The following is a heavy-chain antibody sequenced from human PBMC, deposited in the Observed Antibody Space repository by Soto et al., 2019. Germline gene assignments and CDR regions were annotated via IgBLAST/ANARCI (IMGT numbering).Heavy chain of an antibody. CDR2: IIPIFGTA. CDR3: ARTPITIFGVVINYYYYGMDV. D-gene: IGHD3-3*01. Sequence: ASGKVSCKASGCTFSSYAISWVRQAPGQGLEWMGGIIPIFGTANYAKKFQPTFTITEDESTGTAYMDLSSLRSEDTAVYYCARTPITIFGVVINYYYYGMDVWGQGTTVTVSS. V-gene: IGHV1-69*13. CDR1: GCTFSSYA. J-gene: IGHJ6*02.